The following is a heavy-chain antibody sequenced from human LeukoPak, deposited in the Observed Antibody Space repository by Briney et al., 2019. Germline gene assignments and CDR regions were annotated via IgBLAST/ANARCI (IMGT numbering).Heavy chain of an antibody. CDR1: GFTVSSNS. J-gene: IGHJ4*02. CDR2: INHSGNT. CDR3: ARHRRLPTSGTILFDY. D-gene: IGHD3-9*01. V-gene: IGHV4-34*01. Sequence: PGGSLRLSCTVSGFTVSSNSMSWVRQSPGKGLEWIGEINHSGNTKYNPSLKSRVIISVDTSKNQFSLKLSSVTAADTAVYYCARHRRLPTSGTILFDYWGQGTLVTVSS.